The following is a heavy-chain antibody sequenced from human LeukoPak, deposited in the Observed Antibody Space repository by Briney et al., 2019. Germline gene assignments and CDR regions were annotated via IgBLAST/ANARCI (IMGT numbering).Heavy chain of an antibody. Sequence: SETLSLTCTVSGYSISSGYYWGWIRQPPGKGLEWIGSIYYSGSTYYNPSLKSRVTISVDTSKNQFSLKLSSVTAADTAVYYCAREASGMFDPWGQGTLVTVSS. J-gene: IGHJ5*02. D-gene: IGHD3-10*01. CDR1: GYSISSGYY. CDR3: AREASGMFDP. CDR2: IYYSGST. V-gene: IGHV4-38-2*02.